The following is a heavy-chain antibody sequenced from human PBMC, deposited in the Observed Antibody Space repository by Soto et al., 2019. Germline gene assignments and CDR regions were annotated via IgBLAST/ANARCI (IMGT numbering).Heavy chain of an antibody. Sequence: QPGGSLRLSCAGSGYTFDAYWMHWVRQVPGKGLMWVSRIDDDGFSTTYADSVKGRFTISRDNTHNTLYLQMNSLRVEDTGVYYCVRGAFYDSWYLFDLWGQGALVTVSS. D-gene: IGHD3-22*01. J-gene: IGHJ4*02. V-gene: IGHV3-74*03. CDR1: GYTFDAYW. CDR2: IDDDGFST. CDR3: VRGAFYDSWYLFDL.